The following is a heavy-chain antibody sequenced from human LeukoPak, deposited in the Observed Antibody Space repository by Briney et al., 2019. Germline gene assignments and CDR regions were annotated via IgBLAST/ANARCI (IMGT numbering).Heavy chain of an antibody. V-gene: IGHV1-24*01. Sequence: ASVKVSCKVSGYIVTELSIHWVRQTPVKGLEWMGGFDLVNGERVYAHKFQGRVTMTEDSSTDTAYMELSGLRAEDTAVYYCATDHSGYDSDGSHFYMGVWGKGTTVTVSS. CDR1: GYIVTELS. CDR3: ATDHSGYDSDGSHFYMGV. D-gene: IGHD5-12*01. CDR2: FDLVNGER. J-gene: IGHJ6*03.